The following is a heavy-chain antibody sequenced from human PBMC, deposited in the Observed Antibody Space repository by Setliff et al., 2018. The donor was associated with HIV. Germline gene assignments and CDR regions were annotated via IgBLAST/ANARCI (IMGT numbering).Heavy chain of an antibody. CDR2: ISPRAGST. CDR1: GYAFTNSY. D-gene: IGHD5-18*01. V-gene: IGHV1-46*01. Sequence: ASVKVSCKTSGYAFTNSYLHWVRQAPGQGLEWMGMISPRAGSTNYAQNFQGRVSMTRDTSTSTVYMELSSLRSEDTAVFYCARTKREYSYGSRYWGQGTLVTVSS. J-gene: IGHJ4*02. CDR3: ARTKREYSYGSRY.